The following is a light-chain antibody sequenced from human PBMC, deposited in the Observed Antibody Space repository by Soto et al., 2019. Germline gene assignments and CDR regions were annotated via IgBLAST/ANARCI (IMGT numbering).Light chain of an antibody. CDR2: GAF. J-gene: IGKJ1*01. CDR1: QSVDSSF. Sequence: EVVLTQSPGTLSSSRGERVTLSCRASQSVDSSFLAWYQQKPGQATRLLVYGAFIRYTGIPDRVSGSGSGTDFTLSIRRLEPEDFAVYYCQQDDNSRTFGQGNKVE. V-gene: IGKV3-20*01. CDR3: QQDDNSRT.